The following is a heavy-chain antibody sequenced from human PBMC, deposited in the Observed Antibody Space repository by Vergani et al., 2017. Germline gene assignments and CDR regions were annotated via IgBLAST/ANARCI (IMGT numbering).Heavy chain of an antibody. V-gene: IGHV4-38-2*01. CDR2: IYHSGST. CDR3: ARQPSPVGEDY. J-gene: IGHJ4*02. D-gene: IGHD3-10*01. Sequence: QVQLQESGPGLVKPSETLSLTCAVSGYSISSGYYWGWIRQPPGKGLEWIGSIYHSGSTYYNPSLKSRVTISVDTSKNQFSLKLSSVTAADTAVYYCARQPSPVGEDYLGQGTLVTVSS. CDR1: GYSISSGYY.